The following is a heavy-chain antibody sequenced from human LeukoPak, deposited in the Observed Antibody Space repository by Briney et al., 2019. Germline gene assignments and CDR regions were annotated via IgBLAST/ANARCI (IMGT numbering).Heavy chain of an antibody. V-gene: IGHV3-21*04. CDR1: GFTFSSYS. CDR2: ISSSSSYI. D-gene: IGHD6-19*01. CDR3: ARGYSSGWYP. Sequence: GSLRLSCAASGFTFSSYSMNWVRQAPGKGLEWVSSISSSSSYIYYADSVKGRFTISRENAKNSLYLQMNNLRAEDTAVYYCARGYSSGWYPWGQGTLVTVSS. J-gene: IGHJ5*02.